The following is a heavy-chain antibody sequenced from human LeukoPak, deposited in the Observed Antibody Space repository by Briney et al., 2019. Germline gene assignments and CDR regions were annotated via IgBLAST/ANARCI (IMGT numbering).Heavy chain of an antibody. J-gene: IGHJ6*02. CDR3: ASCSSTSCYADYYYYGMDV. CDR2: INPNSGGT. CDR1: GYTFTGYY. D-gene: IGHD2-2*01. Sequence: ASVKVSCKASGYTFTGYYMHWVRQAPGQGLEWMGWINPNSGGTNYAQKFQGRVTMTRDTSIGTAYMELSRLRSDDTAVYYCASCSSTSCYADYYYYGMDVWGQGTTVTVSS. V-gene: IGHV1-2*02.